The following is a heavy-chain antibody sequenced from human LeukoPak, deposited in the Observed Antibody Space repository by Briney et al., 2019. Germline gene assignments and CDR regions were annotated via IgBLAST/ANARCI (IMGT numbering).Heavy chain of an antibody. D-gene: IGHD6-6*01. CDR3: ATTTIGSSSSYYFDY. Sequence: SETLSLTCTISDGSISTYYGSWIRQPPGKGLEWIGYVYYSGSADYNPSLRSRVTLSVDTSKNQFSLTLTSVTAADTAMYYCATTTIGSSSSYYFDYWGRGTLVTVSS. CDR1: DGSISTYY. CDR2: VYYSGSA. J-gene: IGHJ4*02. V-gene: IGHV4-59*03.